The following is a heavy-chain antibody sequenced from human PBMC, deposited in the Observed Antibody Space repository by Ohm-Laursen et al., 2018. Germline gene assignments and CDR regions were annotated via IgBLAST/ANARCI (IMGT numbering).Heavy chain of an antibody. CDR2: INPDSGGT. CDR3: ARDSPWDLLPSYYYYGMDV. J-gene: IGHJ6*02. Sequence: GASVKVSCKASGYTFTGYYMHWVRLAPGQGLEWMGWINPDSGGTNYAQKFQGRVTMTRDTSISTAYMELSRLRSDDTAVYYCARDSPWDLLPSYYYYGMDVWGQGTTVTVSS. V-gene: IGHV1-2*02. D-gene: IGHD1-26*01. CDR1: GYTFTGYY.